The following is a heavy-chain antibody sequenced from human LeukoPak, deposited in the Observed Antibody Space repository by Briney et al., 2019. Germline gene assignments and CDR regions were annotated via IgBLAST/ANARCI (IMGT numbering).Heavy chain of an antibody. V-gene: IGHV3-33*08. CDR2: IWYDGSNK. CDR3: ARDDGSGTDY. D-gene: IGHD6-13*01. J-gene: IGHJ4*02. Sequence: GRSLRLSCAASGFTFSSYGMHWVRQAPGKGLEWVAVIWYDGSNKYYADSVKGRFTISRDNSKNTVFLQMNSLRAEDTAVYYCARDDGSGTDYWGQGTLVTVSS. CDR1: GFTFSSYG.